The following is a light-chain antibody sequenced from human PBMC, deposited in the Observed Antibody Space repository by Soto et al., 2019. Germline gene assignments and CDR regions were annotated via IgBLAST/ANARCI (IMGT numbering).Light chain of an antibody. V-gene: IGKV1-5*03. Sequence: DIQMTQSPSILSASVGDRVTITCRASQSISSWLAWYQQKPGKAPNLLIHKASHLESGVPSRFSGSGSGTEFTLTISSLQPGDFAVYYCQQYNNWPPITFGQGTRLEIK. CDR2: KAS. CDR3: QQYNNWPPIT. J-gene: IGKJ5*01. CDR1: QSISSW.